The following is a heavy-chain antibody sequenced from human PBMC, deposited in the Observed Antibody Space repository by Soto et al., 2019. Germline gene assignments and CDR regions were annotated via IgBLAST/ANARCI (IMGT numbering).Heavy chain of an antibody. J-gene: IGHJ3*02. CDR3: ARSEYSGAYPEAFDI. CDR1: GGSVRSSSYY. Sequence: SETLSLTCTVSGGSVRSSSYYWAWIRQPPGKGLEWVGSVYYTGSTFYNPSLKSRITMSVDTSRNPFSLSVATSKNRFSLKLTSVSAADTAGYYCARSEYSGAYPEAFDIWGQGTMVTVSS. CDR2: VYYTGST. D-gene: IGHD5-12*01. V-gene: IGHV4-39*02.